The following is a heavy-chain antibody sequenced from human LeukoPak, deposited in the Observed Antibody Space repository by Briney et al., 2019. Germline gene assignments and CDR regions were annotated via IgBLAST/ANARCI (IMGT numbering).Heavy chain of an antibody. CDR3: ARDGHRMYYYDTSAYRFDY. CDR1: GYTFTGYY. V-gene: IGHV1-2*02. D-gene: IGHD3-22*01. CDR2: INPNSGGT. Sequence: ASVKVSCKASGYTFTGYYMHWVRQAPGQGLEWMGWINPNSGGTNYQGRVTMTRDTSISTAYMELSRLRSDDTAVYYCARDGHRMYYYDTSAYRFDYWGQGTLVTVSS. J-gene: IGHJ4*02.